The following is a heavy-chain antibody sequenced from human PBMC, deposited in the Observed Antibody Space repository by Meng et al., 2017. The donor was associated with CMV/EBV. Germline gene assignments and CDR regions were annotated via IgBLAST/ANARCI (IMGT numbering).Heavy chain of an antibody. CDR3: ARDSITIFGVVIPLDY. Sequence: GESLKISCAASGFTFSSYSMNWVRQAPGKGLEWVSYISSSRSTIYYADSVKGRFTISRDNAKNSLYLQMNSLRAEDTAVYYCARDSITIFGVVIPLDYWGQGTLVTVSS. CDR1: GFTFSSYS. V-gene: IGHV3-48*04. CDR2: ISSSRSTI. D-gene: IGHD3-3*01. J-gene: IGHJ4*02.